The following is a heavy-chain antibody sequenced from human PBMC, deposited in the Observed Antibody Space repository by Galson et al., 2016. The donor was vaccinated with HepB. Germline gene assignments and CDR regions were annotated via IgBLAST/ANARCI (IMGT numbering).Heavy chain of an antibody. Sequence: TLSLTCTVSGDSVSATNYYWSWIRQPLGKGLEWLGYIYNVGSTHFNPSLKSRITITQDRSKNTFSLHLRSVTAADTAVYFCARVRDDYVDYWGPGTLVTVSS. CDR1: GDSVSATNYY. D-gene: IGHD4/OR15-4a*01. J-gene: IGHJ4*02. CDR2: IYNVGST. V-gene: IGHV4-30-2*01. CDR3: ARVRDDYVDY.